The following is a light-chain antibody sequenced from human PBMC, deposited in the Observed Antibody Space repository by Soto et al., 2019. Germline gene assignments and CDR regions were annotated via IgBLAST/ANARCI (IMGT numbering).Light chain of an antibody. CDR2: GAT. CDR3: KHYNSYSEA. CDR1: QSVSIL. Sequence: EIVMTHSQATLSVCPGERATLSFRASQSVSILLAWYQQKPGQAPRLLIHGATTRATGIPARFSGSGSGTEFTLTISSLQPDDFATYYCKHYNSYSEAFGQGTKVDI. V-gene: IGKV3-15*01. J-gene: IGKJ1*01.